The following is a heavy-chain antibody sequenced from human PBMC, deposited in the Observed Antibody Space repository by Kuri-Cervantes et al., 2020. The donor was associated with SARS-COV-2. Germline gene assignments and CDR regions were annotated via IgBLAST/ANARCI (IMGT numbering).Heavy chain of an antibody. CDR3: ARKVEMATIYH. CDR1: GGSFSGYY. V-gene: IGHV4-34*01. J-gene: IGHJ5*02. Sequence: GSLTLSCAVYGGSFSGYYWSWIRQPPGKGLEWIGEINHSGSTNYNPSLKSRVTISVDTSKNQFSLKLSSVTAADTAVYYCARKVEMATIYHWGQGTLVTVSS. CDR2: INHSGST. D-gene: IGHD5-24*01.